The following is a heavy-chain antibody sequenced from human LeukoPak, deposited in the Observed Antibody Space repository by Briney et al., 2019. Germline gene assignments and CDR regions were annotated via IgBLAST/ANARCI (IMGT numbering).Heavy chain of an antibody. D-gene: IGHD3-10*01. Sequence: SGPTLVRPTQTLTLTCTFSGFSLSTSGVGVGWIRQPPGKALEWLALIYWNDDKRYTPSLKSRLTISKDTSKNQAVLTMTNMDPVDTATYYCTHRRHYYGSGSYYPFGYWGQGTLVTVSS. CDR3: THRRHYYGSGSYYPFGY. J-gene: IGHJ4*02. V-gene: IGHV2-5*01. CDR1: GFSLSTSGVG. CDR2: IYWNDDK.